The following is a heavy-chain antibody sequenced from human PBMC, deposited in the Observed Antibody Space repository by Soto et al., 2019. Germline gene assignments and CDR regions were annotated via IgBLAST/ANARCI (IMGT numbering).Heavy chain of an antibody. J-gene: IGHJ6*02. CDR3: ARRIDFWSGYYYYYGMDV. Sequence: SETLSLTCTVSGGSISSSSYYWGWIRQPPGKGLEWIGSIYYSGSTYYNPSLKSRVTISVDTSKNQFSLKLSSVTAADTAVYYCARRIDFWSGYYYYYGMDVWGQGTTVTVSS. V-gene: IGHV4-39*01. D-gene: IGHD3-3*01. CDR2: IYYSGST. CDR1: GGSISSSSYY.